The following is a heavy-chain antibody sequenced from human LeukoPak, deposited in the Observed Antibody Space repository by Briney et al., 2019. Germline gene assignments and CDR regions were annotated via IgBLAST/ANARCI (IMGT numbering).Heavy chain of an antibody. Sequence: PGGSLRLSCAASGFTFSSYWMSWVRQAPGKGLEWVANIKQDGSEKYYVDSVKGRFTISRDNAKNSLYLQMNSLRAEDTAVYYCASLAGYSSSWYPNYFDYWGQGTLVTVSS. CDR1: GFTFSSYW. V-gene: IGHV3-7*01. J-gene: IGHJ4*02. CDR3: ASLAGYSSSWYPNYFDY. D-gene: IGHD6-13*01. CDR2: IKQDGSEK.